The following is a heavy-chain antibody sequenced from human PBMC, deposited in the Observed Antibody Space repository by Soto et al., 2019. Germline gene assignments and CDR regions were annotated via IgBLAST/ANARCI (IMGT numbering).Heavy chain of an antibody. V-gene: IGHV1-18*01. CDR2: ISAYNGNT. CDR1: GYTFNSYG. J-gene: IGHJ4*02. CDR3: ARDLTIFGVAPY. D-gene: IGHD3-3*01. Sequence: ASVKVSCKASGYTFNSYGISWVRQAPGQGLEWMGWISAYNGNTNYAQKLQGRVTMTTDTSTSTAYMELRSLRSDDTAVSYCARDLTIFGVAPYWGQGTLVTVSS.